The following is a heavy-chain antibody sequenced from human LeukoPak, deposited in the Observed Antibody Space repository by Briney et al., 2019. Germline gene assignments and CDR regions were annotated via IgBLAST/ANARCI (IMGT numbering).Heavy chain of an antibody. J-gene: IGHJ4*02. CDR1: GGSISSGDYY. CDR3: ARVWRDNRKFDY. CDR2: IYYSGST. Sequence: SETLSLTCTVSGGSISSGDYYWSWIRQPPGKGLEWIGYIYYSGSTYYNPSLKSRVTISVDTSKNQFSLKLSSVTAADTAVYYCARVWRDNRKFDYWRQGTLVTVSS. D-gene: IGHD1-14*01. V-gene: IGHV4-30-4*01.